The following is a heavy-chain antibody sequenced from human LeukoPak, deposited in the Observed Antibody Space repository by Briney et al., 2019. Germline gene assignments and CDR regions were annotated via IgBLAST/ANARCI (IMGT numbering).Heavy chain of an antibody. CDR1: GYTFINFD. D-gene: IGHD1-26*01. CDR3: AREFSGSYVY. Sequence: ASVKVSCKASGYTFINFDVNWVRQAPGQGLEWMGWVNPNSGETESPLKFQGRVTMTRDTSISTAYMELSSLRSEDTAVYYCAREFSGSYVYWGQGTLVTVSS. CDR2: VNPNSGET. J-gene: IGHJ4*02. V-gene: IGHV1-8*01.